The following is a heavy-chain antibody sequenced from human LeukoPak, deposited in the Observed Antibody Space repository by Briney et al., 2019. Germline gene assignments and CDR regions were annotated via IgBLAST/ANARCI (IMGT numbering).Heavy chain of an antibody. CDR3: ARGQWLAPTGGY. V-gene: IGHV4-34*01. J-gene: IGHJ4*02. D-gene: IGHD6-19*01. Sequence: SETLSLTCAVYGGSFGGYYWSWIRQPPGKGLEWIGEINHSGSTKYNPSLKSRVTISVDTSKNHFSLNLSSVTAADTAVYYCARGQWLAPTGGYWGQGTLVTVSS. CDR1: GGSFGGYY. CDR2: INHSGST.